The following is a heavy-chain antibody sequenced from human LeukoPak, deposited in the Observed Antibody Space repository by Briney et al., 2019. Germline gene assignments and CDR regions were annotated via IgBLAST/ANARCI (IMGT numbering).Heavy chain of an antibody. CDR3: AKGSYYYDSADYFDY. J-gene: IGHJ4*02. D-gene: IGHD3-22*01. V-gene: IGHV3-23*01. CDR2: LSGSGGNT. Sequence: PGGSLRLSCAASGFTFSSYAMSRVSQAPGKGLEWVSTLSGSGGNTYYADSVKGRVTISRDNSKNTLYLQMNCLRAEDTAVYHCAKGSYYYDSADYFDYWGQGTQVTVSS. CDR1: GFTFSSYA.